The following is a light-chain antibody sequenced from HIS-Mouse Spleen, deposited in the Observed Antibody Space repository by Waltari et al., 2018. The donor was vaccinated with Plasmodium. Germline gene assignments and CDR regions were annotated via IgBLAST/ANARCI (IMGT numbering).Light chain of an antibody. CDR3: QAWDSSTVV. Sequence: SYELTQPPSVSVSPGQTASITCSGDKLGYKYACWYQQKPGQSPVLVIYQDSKRPSGSPERFSGSNPGNTATLTISGTQARDEADYYCQAWDSSTVVFGGGTKLTVL. CDR1: KLGYKY. V-gene: IGLV3-1*01. J-gene: IGLJ2*01. CDR2: QDS.